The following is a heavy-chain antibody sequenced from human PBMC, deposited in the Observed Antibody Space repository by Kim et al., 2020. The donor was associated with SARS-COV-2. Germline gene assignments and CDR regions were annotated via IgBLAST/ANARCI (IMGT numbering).Heavy chain of an antibody. V-gene: IGHV4-39*01. D-gene: IGHD3-3*01. J-gene: IGHJ2*01. CDR2: IYYSGST. Sequence: SETLSLTCTVSGGSISSSSYYWGWIRQPPGKGLEWIGSIYYSGSTYYNPSLKSRVTISVDTSKNQFSLKLSSVTAADTAVYYCASNWVTIFGVVITNYWYFDPWGRGTLVTVSS. CDR3: ASNWVTIFGVVITNYWYFDP. CDR1: GGSISSSSYY.